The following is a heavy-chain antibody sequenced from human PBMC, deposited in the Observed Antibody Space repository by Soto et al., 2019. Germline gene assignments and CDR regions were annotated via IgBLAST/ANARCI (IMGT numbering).Heavy chain of an antibody. V-gene: IGHV5-51*01. D-gene: IGHD3-3*01. CDR1: GYSFTSYW. J-gene: IGHJ3*02. CDR2: IYPGDSDT. Sequence: GESLKIACKGSGYSFTSYWIGWVRQMPGKGLEWMGIIYPGDSDTRYSPSFQGQVTISADKSISTAYLQWSSLKASDTAMYYCGSSLEWSYTRAFDIWGQGTMVTVSS. CDR3: GSSLEWSYTRAFDI.